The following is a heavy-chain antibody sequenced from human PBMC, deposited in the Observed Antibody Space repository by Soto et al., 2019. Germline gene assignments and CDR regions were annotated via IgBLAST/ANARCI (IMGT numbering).Heavy chain of an antibody. CDR2: ISSSSSYI. CDR1: GFTFSSYS. CDR3: ARDRARYYDFWSGYGPNYGMDV. D-gene: IGHD3-3*01. Sequence: GGSLRLSCAASGFTFSSYSMNWARQAPGKGLEWVSSISSSSSYIYYADSVKGRFTISRDNAKNSLYLQMNSLRAEDTAVYYCARDRARYYDFWSGYGPNYGMDVWGQGTTVTVSS. J-gene: IGHJ6*02. V-gene: IGHV3-21*01.